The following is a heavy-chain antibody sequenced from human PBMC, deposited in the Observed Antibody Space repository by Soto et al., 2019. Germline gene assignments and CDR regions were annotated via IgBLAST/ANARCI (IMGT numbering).Heavy chain of an antibody. D-gene: IGHD3-22*01. V-gene: IGHV1-69*12. CDR3: ARGNATKIVVTTYYAMDV. Sequence: QVQLVQSGAEVKKPGSSVKVSCTASGGSLSNFGISWVRQAPGQGLEWMGAIIPVFGTPNYAQKFQDRVTINADESTTTVYMAVRSLTSEGTAVYYWARGNATKIVVTTYYAMDVWGQGTTVTVSS. CDR2: IIPVFGTP. J-gene: IGHJ6*02. CDR1: GGSLSNFG.